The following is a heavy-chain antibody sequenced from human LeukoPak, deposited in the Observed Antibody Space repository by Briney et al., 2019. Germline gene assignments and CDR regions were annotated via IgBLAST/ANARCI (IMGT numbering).Heavy chain of an antibody. CDR1: GVTFSSHW. CDR3: ARDVVRGVIGFDY. V-gene: IGHV3-7*03. Sequence: PGGSLRLSCVVSGVTFSSHWMSWVRQAPGKGLEWVANIKQDGSERYYVDSVKGRFTISRDNAKNSVFLQMNSLRAEDTAVYYCARDVVRGVIGFDYWGQGTLVTVSS. D-gene: IGHD3-10*01. J-gene: IGHJ4*02. CDR2: IKQDGSER.